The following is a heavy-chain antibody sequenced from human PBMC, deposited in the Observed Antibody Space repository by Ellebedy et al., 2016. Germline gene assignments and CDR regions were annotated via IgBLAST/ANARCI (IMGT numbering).Heavy chain of an antibody. V-gene: IGHV1-69*13. CDR3: AREDCSGGSCYFAGSWFDP. CDR2: IIPIFGTA. Sequence: SVKVSXKASGGTFSSYAISWVRQAPGQGLEWMGGIIPIFGTANYAQKFQGRVTITADESTSTAYMELSSLRSEDTAVYYCAREDCSGGSCYFAGSWFDPWGQGTLVTVSS. D-gene: IGHD2-15*01. J-gene: IGHJ5*02. CDR1: GGTFSSYA.